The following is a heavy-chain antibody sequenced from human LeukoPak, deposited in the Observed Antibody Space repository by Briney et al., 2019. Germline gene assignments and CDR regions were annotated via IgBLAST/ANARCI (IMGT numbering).Heavy chain of an antibody. J-gene: IGHJ4*02. CDR2: IRYDGSNK. D-gene: IGHD3-16*01. V-gene: IGHV3-30*02. Sequence: GGSLRLSCAASGFTFSSYGMHWVRQAPGKGLEGVAVIRYDGSNKYYADSVKGRFPISRDNSKNTLYLQMTSLRAEDTAVYYCAKDGGDASDFDYWGQGTLVTVSS. CDR1: GFTFSSYG. CDR3: AKDGGDASDFDY.